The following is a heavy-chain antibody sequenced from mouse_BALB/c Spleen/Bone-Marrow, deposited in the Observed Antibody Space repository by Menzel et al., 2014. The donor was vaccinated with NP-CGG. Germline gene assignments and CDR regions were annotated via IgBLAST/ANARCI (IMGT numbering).Heavy chain of an antibody. V-gene: IGHV4-1*02. Sequence: EVQLQQSGGGLVQPGGSLKLSCAASGFDFSRYWMSWVRQAPGKGLEWIGEINPDSSTKNYTPSLKDKFIISRDNAKNTLYLQMSKVRSEDTALYYCSRLSYYGRFAYWGQGTLVTVSA. J-gene: IGHJ3*01. D-gene: IGHD1-1*01. CDR1: GFDFSRYW. CDR3: SRLSYYGRFAY. CDR2: INPDSSTK.